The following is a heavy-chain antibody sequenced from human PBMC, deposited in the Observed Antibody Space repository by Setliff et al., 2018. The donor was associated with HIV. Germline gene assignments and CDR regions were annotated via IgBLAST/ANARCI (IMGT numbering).Heavy chain of an antibody. J-gene: IGHJ6*03. CDR1: GFTVSTYY. Sequence: GGSLRLSCAASGFTVSTYYMSWVRQAPGKGLEWLSVIRGSGGSTSYADSVKGRFTISRNDAENSLFLQLNSLRDEDTAVYYCSRSQGIGNYYMDVWGTGTTVTVSS. D-gene: IGHD2-15*01. CDR2: IRGSGGST. V-gene: IGHV3-23*01. CDR3: SRSQGIGNYYMDV.